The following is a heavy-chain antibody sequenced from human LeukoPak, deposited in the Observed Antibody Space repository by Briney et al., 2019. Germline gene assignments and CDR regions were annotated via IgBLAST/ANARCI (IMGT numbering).Heavy chain of an antibody. J-gene: IGHJ4*02. V-gene: IGHV4-38-2*01. CDR2: IYHSGST. Sequence: SETLSLTCAVSGYSISSGYYWGWIRQPPGKGLEWSGSIYHSGSTYYNPSLKSRVTISVDTSKNQFSLKLSSVTAADTAVYYCARGERAAQPPFDYWGQGTLVTVSS. D-gene: IGHD6-13*01. CDR3: ARGERAAQPPFDY. CDR1: GYSISSGYY.